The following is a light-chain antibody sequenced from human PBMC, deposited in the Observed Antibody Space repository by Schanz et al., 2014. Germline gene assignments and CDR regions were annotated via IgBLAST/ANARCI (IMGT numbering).Light chain of an antibody. V-gene: IGKV3D-15*01. J-gene: IGKJ2*01. CDR3: QHYHSWPYT. CDR2: GAS. Sequence: EIVVTQSPGTLSVSPGERATLSCRASQSVGRNIAWYQQKPGQAPRLLIYGASSRATGIPDRFSGSGSGTDFTLTISRLEPEDFAVYYCQHYHSWPYTFGQGSKLDIK. CDR1: QSVGRN.